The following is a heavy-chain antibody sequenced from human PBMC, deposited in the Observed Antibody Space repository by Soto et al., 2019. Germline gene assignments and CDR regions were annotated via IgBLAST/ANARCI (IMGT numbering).Heavy chain of an antibody. J-gene: IGHJ2*01. CDR1: GGSISSYY. Sequence: QVQLQESGPGLVKPSGTLSLTCTVSGGSISSYYWSWIRQPPGKGLEWIGYIYYSGSTNCNPSLKSRVTISVDTSKNQFSLKLSSVTAADTAVYYCARARYYDNWYFDLWGRGTLVTVSS. CDR2: IYYSGST. D-gene: IGHD3-22*01. CDR3: ARARYYDNWYFDL. V-gene: IGHV4-59*01.